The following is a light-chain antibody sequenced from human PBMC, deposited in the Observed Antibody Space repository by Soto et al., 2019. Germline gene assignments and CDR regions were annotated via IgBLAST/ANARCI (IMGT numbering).Light chain of an antibody. CDR1: SSNIGAGYD. V-gene: IGLV1-40*01. CDR2: GNS. CDR3: QSYDSSLSVV. Sequence: QSVLTQPPSVSGAPGQRVTISCTGSSSNIGAGYDVHWYQQLPGTAPKLPTYGNSNRPSGVPDRFSGSKSGTSASLAITGLQAEDEADYYCQSYDSSLSVVFGGGTKLTVL. J-gene: IGLJ2*01.